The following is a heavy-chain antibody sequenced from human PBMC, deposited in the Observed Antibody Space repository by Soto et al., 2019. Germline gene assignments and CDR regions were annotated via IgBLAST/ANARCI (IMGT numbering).Heavy chain of an antibody. CDR2: INPNGGFT. Sequence: QVQLVQSGAEVRKPGASVTVSCRSSGDSFNDYYIHWVRQAPGQGFEWMGWINPNGGFTKSAQKFQGWVSMTRDTSIRTVYMQLSRLRSDDTAVYYCARESGGATATLDYYYFYMDVWGTGTTVTVSS. CDR3: ARESGGATATLDYYYFYMDV. CDR1: GDSFNDYY. J-gene: IGHJ6*03. V-gene: IGHV1-2*04. D-gene: IGHD5-12*01.